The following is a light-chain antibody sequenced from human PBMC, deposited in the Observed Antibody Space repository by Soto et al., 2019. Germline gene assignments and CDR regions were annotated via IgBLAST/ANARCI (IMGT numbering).Light chain of an antibody. J-gene: IGKJ1*01. Sequence: VVMTQAPSTLSVSPGERVTLSFMASQSVYVNVAWYQQKPGQAPRLLISGASTRATGIPARFSGSGSGTEFTLTISSLQSEDFAVYYCQQYNNWPLTFGQGTKVDNK. CDR1: QSVYVN. V-gene: IGKV3-15*01. CDR3: QQYNNWPLT. CDR2: GAS.